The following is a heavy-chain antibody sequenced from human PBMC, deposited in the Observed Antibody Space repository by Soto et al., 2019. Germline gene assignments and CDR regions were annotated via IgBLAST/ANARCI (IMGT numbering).Heavy chain of an antibody. CDR3: AAELGFGKLSVV. D-gene: IGHD3-10*01. CDR1: GDTFKNCV. CDR2: IIPLFGTT. Sequence: QVQVVQSGVEVRRPGSSVKVSCKASGDTFKNCVISWVRQAPGQGLEWMGGIIPLFGTTDFAQRFQGRLTITTDESKTTAYMELSRLRSEDTATYYCAAELGFGKLSVVWGQGTKVIVSS. J-gene: IGHJ6*02. V-gene: IGHV1-69*01.